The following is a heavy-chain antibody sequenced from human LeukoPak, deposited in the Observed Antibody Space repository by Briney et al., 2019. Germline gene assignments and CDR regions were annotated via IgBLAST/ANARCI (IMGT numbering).Heavy chain of an antibody. CDR2: ISYDGSNK. CDR1: GFTFSSYG. D-gene: IGHD3-3*01. Sequence: PGGSLRLSCAASGFTFSSYGMHWVRQAPGKGREWVAVISYDGSNKYYADSVKGRFTISRDNSKNTLYLQMNSLRAEDTAVYYCAKGHPFDFWSGSSTFDYWGQGTLVTVSS. CDR3: AKGHPFDFWSGSSTFDY. J-gene: IGHJ4*02. V-gene: IGHV3-30*18.